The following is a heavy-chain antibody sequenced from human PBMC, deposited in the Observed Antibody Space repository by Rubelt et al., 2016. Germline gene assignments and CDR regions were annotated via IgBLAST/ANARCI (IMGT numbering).Heavy chain of an antibody. CDR2: ISTSGSYT. CDR1: GFTFSSYA. V-gene: IGHV3-21*05. D-gene: IGHD2-15*01. Sequence: GFTFSSYAMHWVRQAPGRGLEWISYISTSGSYTNYADSVKGRFTISRDNAKDSLHLQLNSLRVEDTAIYYCAKDYISGDGMWDIEYWGQGTSVTVSS. J-gene: IGHJ4*02. CDR3: AKDYISGDGMWDIEY.